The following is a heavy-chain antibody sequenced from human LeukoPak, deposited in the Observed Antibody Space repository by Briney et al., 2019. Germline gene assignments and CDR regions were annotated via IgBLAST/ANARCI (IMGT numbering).Heavy chain of an antibody. CDR1: GYTFTGYY. D-gene: IGHD6-13*01. CDR3: ARAPYSSSWYAFDY. Sequence: GASVKVSCKASGYTFTGYYMHWVRQAPGQGLEWMGWINPNSGGTNYAQKFQGRVTMTRDTSISTAYMEMSRLRSDDTAVYYCARAPYSSSWYAFDYWGQGTLVTVSS. V-gene: IGHV1-2*02. J-gene: IGHJ4*02. CDR2: INPNSGGT.